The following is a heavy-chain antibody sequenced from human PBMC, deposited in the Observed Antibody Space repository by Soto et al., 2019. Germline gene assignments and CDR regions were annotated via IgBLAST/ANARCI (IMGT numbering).Heavy chain of an antibody. CDR1: GGSISSYY. D-gene: IGHD3-16*01. V-gene: IGHV4-59*01. CDR2: IYYSGST. CDR3: ARDLPRGPAFDI. J-gene: IGHJ3*02. Sequence: KTSETLSLTCTVSGGSISSYYWSWIRQPPGKGLEWIGYIYYSGSTNYNPSLKSRVTISVDTSKNQFSLKLSSVTAADTAVYYCARDLPRGPAFDIWGQGTMVTVSS.